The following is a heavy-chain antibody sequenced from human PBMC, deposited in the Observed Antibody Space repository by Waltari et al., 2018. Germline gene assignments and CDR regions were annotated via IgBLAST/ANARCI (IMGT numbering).Heavy chain of an antibody. D-gene: IGHD3-22*01. Sequence: VKLVQSGAEVKTPGALVDISCTTPGFAFTGSCIDWSRQAPGQGHEYMGIINPKSDSVTYAQMFQDRASMTSDPTTNTVFMKLRGLTSDDTAIYFCARYDHRSSGYYCLIVAFWGQGSPVTVSS. V-gene: IGHV1-46*01. CDR1: GFAFTGSC. J-gene: IGHJ4*02. CDR3: ARYDHRSSGYYCLIVAF. CDR2: INPKSDSV.